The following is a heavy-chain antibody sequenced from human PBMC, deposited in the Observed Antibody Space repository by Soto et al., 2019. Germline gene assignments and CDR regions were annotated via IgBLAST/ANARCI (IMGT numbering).Heavy chain of an antibody. V-gene: IGHV4-30-4*01. Sequence: PSETLSLTCTVSGGSISSGDYSWSWIRQPPGKGLEWIGYIYYSGSTYYNPSLKSRVTISVDTSKDQFSLKLSSVTAADTAVYYCARVVAVAGNGWFDPWGQGTLVTVAS. J-gene: IGHJ5*02. CDR1: GGSISSGDYS. D-gene: IGHD6-19*01. CDR3: ARVVAVAGNGWFDP. CDR2: IYYSGST.